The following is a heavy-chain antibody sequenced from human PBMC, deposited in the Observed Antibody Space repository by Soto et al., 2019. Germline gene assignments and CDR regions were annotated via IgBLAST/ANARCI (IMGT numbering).Heavy chain of an antibody. D-gene: IGHD2-8*01. J-gene: IGHJ5*02. CDR2: ISGSGGYT. V-gene: IGHV3-23*01. CDR1: GFTFSSYA. CDR3: VKGGTSYNWFDP. Sequence: EVQLLESGGGLVQPGGSLRLSCAASGFTFSSYAMSWVRQAPGKGLEWVSTISGSGGYTYYADSVKGRFTISIDNSKNTLYLQMNSLRAEDTAVYYCVKGGTSYNWFDPWGQGTLVTVSS.